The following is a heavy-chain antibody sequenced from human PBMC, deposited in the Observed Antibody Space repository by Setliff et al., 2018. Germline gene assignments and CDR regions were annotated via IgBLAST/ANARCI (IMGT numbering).Heavy chain of an antibody. V-gene: IGHV3-21*01. D-gene: IGHD2-2*01. CDR3: ARSESCGATNCSPFDY. CDR1: GFTFSSYC. J-gene: IGHJ4*02. Sequence: GGSLRLSCVASGFTFSSYCMDWFRQAPGKGLEWVSSISYGSTYIYQSDSVKGRFTISRDNAENSLYLQMNSLRAEDTAVYYCARSESCGATNCSPFDYWGQGTLVTVSS. CDR2: ISYGSTYI.